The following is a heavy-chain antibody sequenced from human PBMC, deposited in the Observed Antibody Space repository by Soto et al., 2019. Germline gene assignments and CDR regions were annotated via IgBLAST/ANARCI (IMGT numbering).Heavy chain of an antibody. Sequence: PSETLSLTCTVSGGSISGGVHSWSWIRQPPGKGLEWIGHIFDSGSTYYNPSLKSRLTISVDTSKNQFSLKLSSVTAADTAVYYCARNDDFWSGEVLWGQGTLVTVSS. CDR3: ARNDDFWSGEVL. CDR1: GGSISGGVHS. CDR2: IFDSGST. J-gene: IGHJ4*02. D-gene: IGHD3-3*01. V-gene: IGHV4-30-4*02.